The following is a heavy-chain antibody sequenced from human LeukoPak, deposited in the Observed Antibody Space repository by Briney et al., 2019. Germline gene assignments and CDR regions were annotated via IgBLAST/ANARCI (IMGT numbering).Heavy chain of an antibody. D-gene: IGHD6-19*01. Sequence: SETLSLTCTVSGGSINYYYWSWTRQSPEKGLEWIGYIYYSGPTNYNPSLKSRVTISIDTSKNQFSLKLTSVTAADTAVYYCARRSVATSAEDYWGQGTLVIVSS. CDR2: IYYSGPT. CDR3: ARRSVATSAEDY. V-gene: IGHV4-59*08. J-gene: IGHJ4*02. CDR1: GGSINYYY.